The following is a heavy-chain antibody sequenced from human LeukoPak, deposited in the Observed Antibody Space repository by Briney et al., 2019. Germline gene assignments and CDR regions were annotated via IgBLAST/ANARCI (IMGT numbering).Heavy chain of an antibody. CDR1: GGSFSGYY. CDR3: ARGVVHRPNFDY. CDR2: INRSGST. D-gene: IGHD6-6*01. Sequence: SETLSLTCAVYGGSFSGYYWSWIRQPPGKGLEWIGEINRSGSTNYNPSLKSRVTISVDTSKNQISLKLSSVTAADTAVYYCARGVVHRPNFDYWGQGTLVTVSS. J-gene: IGHJ4*02. V-gene: IGHV4-34*01.